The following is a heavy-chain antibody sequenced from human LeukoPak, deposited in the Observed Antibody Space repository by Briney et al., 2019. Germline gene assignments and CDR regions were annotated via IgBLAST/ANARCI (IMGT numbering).Heavy chain of an antibody. V-gene: IGHV3-7*01. D-gene: IGHD3-22*01. CDR3: ARDPYYHDNSFGAFDV. J-gene: IGHJ3*01. Sequence: GGSLRLSCAASGFTFSSYWMTWVRLAPGKGLEWVANIKEDGGEQYSVDSVKGRFTISRDNAKNSLYLQMNSLRAEDTAVYYCARDPYYHDNSFGAFDVWGQGTMVTVSS. CDR2: IKEDGGEQ. CDR1: GFTFSSYW.